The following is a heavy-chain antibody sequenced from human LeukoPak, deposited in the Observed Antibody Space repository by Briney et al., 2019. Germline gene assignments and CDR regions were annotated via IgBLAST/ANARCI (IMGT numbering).Heavy chain of an antibody. V-gene: IGHV3-7*01. D-gene: IGHD1/OR15-1a*01. CDR2: INQNGGEK. Sequence: GGSLRLSCAVSGFTFSDYWMNWVRQPPGKGLEWVASINQNGGEKSYVDSVKGRFTISRDNPKNSLYLQMSSLRAADTAVYFCARDGTTAGLYFDLWGQGTLVTVSS. CDR1: GFTFSDYW. J-gene: IGHJ4*01. CDR3: ARDGTTAGLYFDL.